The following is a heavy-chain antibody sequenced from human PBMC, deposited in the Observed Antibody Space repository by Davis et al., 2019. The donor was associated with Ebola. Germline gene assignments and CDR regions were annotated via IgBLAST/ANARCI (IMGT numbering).Heavy chain of an antibody. Sequence: GESLKISCAASGFTFSSYGMHWVRQAPGKGLEWVAFIRYDGSNKYYADSVKGRFTISRDNSKNTLYLQMNSLRAEDTAVYYCAKDLALWFGELYFDYWGQGTLVTVSS. CDR1: GFTFSSYG. V-gene: IGHV3-30*02. CDR3: AKDLALWFGELYFDY. D-gene: IGHD3-10*01. J-gene: IGHJ4*02. CDR2: IRYDGSNK.